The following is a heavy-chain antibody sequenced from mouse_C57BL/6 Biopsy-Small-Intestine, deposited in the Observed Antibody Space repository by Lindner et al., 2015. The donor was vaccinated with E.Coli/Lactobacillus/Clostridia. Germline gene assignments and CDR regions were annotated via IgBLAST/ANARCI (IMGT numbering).Heavy chain of an antibody. V-gene: IGHV1-66*01. CDR2: IDPRSGRT. CDR3: VRETTLTPWYFDL. D-gene: IGHD2-13*01. J-gene: IGHJ1*01. Sequence: SVKVSCKASGYSFTGYYIHWVRQAPGQGLEWMGWIDPRSGRTKYAQKFQGWVTMTRDTSTTTAYMDLSSLKFDDTAVFYCVRETTLTPWYFDLWGRGTLVSVSS. CDR1: GYSFTGYY.